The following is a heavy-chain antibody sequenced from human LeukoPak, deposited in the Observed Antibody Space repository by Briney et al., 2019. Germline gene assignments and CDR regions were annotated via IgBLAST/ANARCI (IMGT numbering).Heavy chain of an antibody. V-gene: IGHV4-38-2*02. CDR2: IYHSGST. Sequence: SETLSLTCTVSGYSINSGYYWGWSRQPPGKGLEWIGSIYHSGSTYYNPSLKSRVTISVDTSKNQFSLKLSSVTAADTAVYYCASGRPTDYWGQGTLVTVSS. CDR1: GYSINSGYY. J-gene: IGHJ4*02. D-gene: IGHD1-26*01. CDR3: ASGRPTDY.